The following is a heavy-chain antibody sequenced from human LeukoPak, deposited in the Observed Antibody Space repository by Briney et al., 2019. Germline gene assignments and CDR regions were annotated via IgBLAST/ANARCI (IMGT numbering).Heavy chain of an antibody. CDR1: GFTFSSYG. D-gene: IGHD2-21*02. V-gene: IGHV3-30*18. CDR2: IWYGGSNK. Sequence: PGRSLRLSCAATGFTFSSYGMHWVRQAPGKGLEWVAVIWYGGSNKYYADSVKGRFTISRDNSKNTLYLQMNSLRAEDTAVYYCAKLAAYCGGDCSIDYWGQGTLVTVSS. CDR3: AKLAAYCGGDCSIDY. J-gene: IGHJ4*02.